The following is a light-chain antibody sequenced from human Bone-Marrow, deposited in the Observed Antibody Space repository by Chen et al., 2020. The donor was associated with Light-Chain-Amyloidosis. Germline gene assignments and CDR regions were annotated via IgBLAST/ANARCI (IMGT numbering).Light chain of an antibody. V-gene: IGLV2-14*01. CDR3: SSYTITNTLV. Sequence: QSALTQPASVSGSPGHSSTISCTRTSSDVGGDNHVSWYQQHPDKAPKLMIYEVTNRPSWVPDRFSGSKSDNTASLTISGLQTEDEADYFCSSYTITNTLVFGSGTRVTVL. CDR2: EVT. J-gene: IGLJ1*01. CDR1: SSDVGGDNH.